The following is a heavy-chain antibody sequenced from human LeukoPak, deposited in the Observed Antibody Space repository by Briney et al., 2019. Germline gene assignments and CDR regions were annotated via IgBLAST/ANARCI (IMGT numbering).Heavy chain of an antibody. CDR2: ISGSGGST. Sequence: PGGSLRLSCTASGFTFSTFAMNWVRQAPGKGLEWVSAISGSGGSTYYADSVKGRFTISRDNSKNTLYLQMNSLRAEDTAVYYCVKGSSWHYWGQGTLVTVSS. J-gene: IGHJ4*02. CDR1: GFTFSTFA. CDR3: VKGSSWHY. V-gene: IGHV3-23*01. D-gene: IGHD6-13*01.